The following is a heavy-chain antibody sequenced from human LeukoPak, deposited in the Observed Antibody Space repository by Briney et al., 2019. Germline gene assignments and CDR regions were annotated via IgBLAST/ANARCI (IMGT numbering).Heavy chain of an antibody. CDR3: ARDRGYSYFGY. J-gene: IGHJ4*02. CDR2: INHSGST. V-gene: IGHV4-34*01. D-gene: IGHD5-18*01. CDR1: GGSFSGYY. Sequence: SETLSLTCAVYGGSFSGYYWSWIRQPPGKGLEWIGEINHSGSTNYNPSLKSRVTISVDTSKNQFSLKLSSVTAADTAVYYCARDRGYSYFGYWGQGTLVTVSS.